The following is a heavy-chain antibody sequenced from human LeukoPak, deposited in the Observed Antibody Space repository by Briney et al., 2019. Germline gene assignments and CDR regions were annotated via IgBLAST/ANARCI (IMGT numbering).Heavy chain of an antibody. Sequence: GGSLRLSCAASGFTFSSYAMSWVRQAPGKGLEWVSGISGNGGSTYYADSVKGRFTISRDNSKNTLYLQMSSLRAEDTAVYYCAKWGVSTTRAFDIWGQGTMVTVSS. J-gene: IGHJ3*02. V-gene: IGHV3-23*01. CDR1: GFTFSSYA. CDR2: ISGNGGST. CDR3: AKWGVSTTRAFDI. D-gene: IGHD1-26*01.